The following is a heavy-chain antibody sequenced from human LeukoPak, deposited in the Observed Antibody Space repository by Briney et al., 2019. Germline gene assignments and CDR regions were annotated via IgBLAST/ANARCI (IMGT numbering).Heavy chain of an antibody. D-gene: IGHD1-14*01. CDR1: GFTFDDYS. Sequence: GRSLRLSCAASGFTFDDYSMHWVRQAPGKGLEWVSGISWNSGSIDYADSVKGRFTISRDNAKNSLYLQMNSLRAEDTALYYCAKGPATDYYYYMDVWGKGTTVTISS. J-gene: IGHJ6*03. CDR3: AKGPATDYYYYMDV. V-gene: IGHV3-9*01. CDR2: ISWNSGSI.